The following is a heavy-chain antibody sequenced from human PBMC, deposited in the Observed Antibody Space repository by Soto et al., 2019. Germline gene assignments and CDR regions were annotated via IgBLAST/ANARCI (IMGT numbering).Heavy chain of an antibody. D-gene: IGHD6-13*01. CDR1: GYSFTSYW. V-gene: IGHV5-10-1*01. Sequence: GESLKISCKGSGYSFTSYWISWVRQMPGKGLEWMGRIDPSDSYTNYSPSFRGHVTISADKSISTAYLQWSSLKASDTAMYYCARLGQQLVTRYYYYGMDVWGQGTTVTVSS. CDR2: IDPSDSYT. J-gene: IGHJ6*02. CDR3: ARLGQQLVTRYYYYGMDV.